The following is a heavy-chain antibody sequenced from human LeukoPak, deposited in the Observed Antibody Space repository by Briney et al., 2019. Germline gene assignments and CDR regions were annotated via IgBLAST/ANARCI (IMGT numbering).Heavy chain of an antibody. CDR3: ARGFNIVGATHRCAFDI. D-gene: IGHD1-26*01. V-gene: IGHV1-69*13. Sequence: GASVKVSCKASGGTFSSYAISWVRQAPGQGLEWMGGIIPIFGTANYAQKFQGRVMITADESTSTAYMELSSLRSEDTAVYYCARGFNIVGATHRCAFDIWGQGTMVTVSS. CDR1: GGTFSSYA. J-gene: IGHJ3*02. CDR2: IIPIFGTA.